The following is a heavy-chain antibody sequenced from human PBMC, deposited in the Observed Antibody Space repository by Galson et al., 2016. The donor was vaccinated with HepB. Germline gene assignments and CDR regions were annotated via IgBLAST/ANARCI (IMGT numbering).Heavy chain of an antibody. J-gene: IGHJ4*02. Sequence: SLRLSCAASGLTFSRFWMTWVRQAPGKGLEWVANINQDGSEKHYLDSVRGRFTISRDNAKNSLYLQMNSLGAEDTAVYFWARAYQYTLDYWGQGTLVTVSS. CDR1: GLTFSRFW. V-gene: IGHV3-7*04. D-gene: IGHD1-1*01. CDR2: INQDGSEK. CDR3: ARAYQYTLDY.